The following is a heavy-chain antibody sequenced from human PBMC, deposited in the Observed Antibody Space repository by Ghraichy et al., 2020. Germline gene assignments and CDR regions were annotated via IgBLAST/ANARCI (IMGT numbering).Heavy chain of an antibody. Sequence: GGSLRLSCAASGFTFSSYSMNWVRQAPGKGLEWVSSISSSSSYIYYADSVKGRFTISRDNAKNSLYLQMNSLRAEDTAVYYCARGPNDILTGYYLDYWGQGTLVTVSS. CDR3: ARGPNDILTGYYLDY. J-gene: IGHJ4*02. D-gene: IGHD3-9*01. CDR1: GFTFSSYS. V-gene: IGHV3-21*01. CDR2: ISSSSSYI.